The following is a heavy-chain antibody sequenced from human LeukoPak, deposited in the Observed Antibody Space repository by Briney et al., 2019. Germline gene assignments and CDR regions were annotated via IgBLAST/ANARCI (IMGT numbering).Heavy chain of an antibody. D-gene: IGHD1-26*01. CDR3: ARPIRGSYVEDAFDM. J-gene: IGHJ3*02. V-gene: IGHV1-2*02. Sequence: ASVNVSCKPSGYTFSDYYLHWVRHAPGQGLEWMGWINPSSGGTKYVQKFQGRVTMTRDTTISTGYMEMSRLRSDDTAVYYCARPIRGSYVEDAFDMWGQGTMVTVS. CDR2: INPSSGGT. CDR1: GYTFSDYY.